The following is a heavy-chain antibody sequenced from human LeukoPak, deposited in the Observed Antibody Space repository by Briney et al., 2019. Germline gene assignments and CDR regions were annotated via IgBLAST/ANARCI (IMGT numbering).Heavy chain of an antibody. V-gene: IGHV3-21*06. D-gene: IGHD4-23*01. Sequence: GGSLRLSCAASGFGLSSYNMNWVRQAPGMGLEWVSYISSNSENVFYGDSVQGRFTISRDNAANSLFLQMNSLRAEDTAVYYCARESDFNGNFDAFDIWGQGTVVTVSS. CDR1: GFGLSSYN. CDR3: ARESDFNGNFDAFDI. CDR2: ISSNSENV. J-gene: IGHJ3*02.